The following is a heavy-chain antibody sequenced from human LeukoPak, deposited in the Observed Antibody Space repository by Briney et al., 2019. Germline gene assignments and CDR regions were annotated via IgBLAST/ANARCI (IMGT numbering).Heavy chain of an antibody. J-gene: IGHJ4*02. D-gene: IGHD6-19*01. Sequence: PSETLSLTCTVSGGSISSSSYYWGWIRQPPGKGLEWIGSIFYSGSTYYNPSLKSRVTISLDTSQNQFSLKLSSVTAVDTAVYYCATSSGWYTADYWGQGTLVTVSS. CDR3: ATSSGWYTADY. CDR2: IFYSGST. CDR1: GGSISSSSYY. V-gene: IGHV4-39*07.